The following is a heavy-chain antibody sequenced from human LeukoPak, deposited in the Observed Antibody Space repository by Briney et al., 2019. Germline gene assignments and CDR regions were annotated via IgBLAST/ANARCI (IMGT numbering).Heavy chain of an antibody. D-gene: IGHD3-22*01. J-gene: IGHJ4*02. CDR1: GFTFSSYS. CDR3: AKDVGYGSSGADY. Sequence: GGSLRLSCAASGFTFSSYSMNWVRQAPGKGLEWVSYISSSSSTIYYADSVKGRFTISRDNAKNSLYLQMNSLRAEDTTVYYCAKDVGYGSSGADYWGQGTLVTVSS. CDR2: ISSSSSTI. V-gene: IGHV3-48*01.